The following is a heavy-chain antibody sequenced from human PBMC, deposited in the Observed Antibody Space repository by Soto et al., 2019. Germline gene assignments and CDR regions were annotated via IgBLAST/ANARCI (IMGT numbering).Heavy chain of an antibody. J-gene: IGHJ4*02. CDR1: GFTFSDYY. CDR3: ARSYSDYDFWSGYYTAPDY. CDR2: ISSSSSYT. V-gene: IGHV3-11*06. Sequence: QVQLVESGGGLVKPGGSLRLSCAASGFTFSDYYMSWIRQAPGKGLEWVSYISSSSSYTNYADSVKGRFTISRDTAKNSLYLQMKSLRAEDTAVYYCARSYSDYDFWSGYYTAPDYWGQGTLVTVSS. D-gene: IGHD3-3*01.